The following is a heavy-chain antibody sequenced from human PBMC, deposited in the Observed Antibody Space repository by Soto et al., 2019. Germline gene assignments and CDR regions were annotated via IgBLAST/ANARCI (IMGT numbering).Heavy chain of an antibody. V-gene: IGHV4-31*03. CDR2: IYYSGST. J-gene: IGHJ5*02. CDR3: ARQVSSGWYNWFDP. Sequence: SETLSLTCTVSGGSISSGGYYWSWIRQHPGKGLEWIGYIYYSGSTYYNPSLKSRVTISVDTSKNQFSLKLSSVTAADTAVYYCARQVSSGWYNWFDPWGQGTLVTVSS. D-gene: IGHD6-19*01. CDR1: GGSISSGGYY.